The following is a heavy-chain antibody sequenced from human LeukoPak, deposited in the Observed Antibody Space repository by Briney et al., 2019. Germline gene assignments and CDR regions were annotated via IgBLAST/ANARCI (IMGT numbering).Heavy chain of an antibody. CDR1: GFAFSTYE. CDR3: ARGMLNIF. Sequence: GGSLRLSCAASGFAFSTYEMNWVRQAPGKGLEWISYISRSGSITNYADSVKGRFTISRDDDRNSLSLEMSGLRVEDSAFYFCARGMLNIFWGQGTRVAVSS. V-gene: IGHV3-48*03. J-gene: IGHJ4*02. CDR2: ISRSGSIT. D-gene: IGHD2/OR15-2a*01.